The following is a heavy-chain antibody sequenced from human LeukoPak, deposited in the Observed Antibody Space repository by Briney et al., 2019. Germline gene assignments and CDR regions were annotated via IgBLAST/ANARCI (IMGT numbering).Heavy chain of an antibody. D-gene: IGHD3-22*01. V-gene: IGHV1-46*01. CDR2: INPSGGST. Sequence: ASVKVSCKASGYIFTSYYMHWVRQAPGQGLEWMGLINPSGGSTTYAQKFQDRVTMTRDMSTSTVYMELSSLRSEDTAVYYCAKDPHKYYYDTSGYYYYYDYWGQGSLVTVSS. CDR3: AKDPHKYYYDTSGYYYYYDY. CDR1: GYIFTSYY. J-gene: IGHJ4*02.